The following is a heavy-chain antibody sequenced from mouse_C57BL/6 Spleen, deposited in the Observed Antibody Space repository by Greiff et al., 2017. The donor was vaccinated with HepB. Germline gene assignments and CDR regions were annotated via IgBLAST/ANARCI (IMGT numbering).Heavy chain of an antibody. CDR3: TGGSSIPFYAMDY. CDR1: GFTFSNYW. CDR2: IRLKSDNYAT. V-gene: IGHV6-3*01. J-gene: IGHJ4*01. D-gene: IGHD1-1*01. Sequence: EVKVEESGGGLVQPGGSMKLSCVASGFTFSNYWMNWVRQSPEKGLEWVAQIRLKSDNYATHYAESVKGRFTISRDDSKSSVYLQMNNLRAEDTGIYYCTGGSSIPFYAMDYWGQGTSVTVSS.